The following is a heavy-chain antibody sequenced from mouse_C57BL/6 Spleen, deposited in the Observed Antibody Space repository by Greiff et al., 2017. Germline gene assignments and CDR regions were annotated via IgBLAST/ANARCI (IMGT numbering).Heavy chain of an antibody. CDR1: GFTFSSYA. J-gene: IGHJ3*01. CDR3: TRDHYYGSSWFAY. Sequence: EVKLVESGAGLVKPGGSLKLSCAASGFTFSSYAMSWVRQTPEKRLEWVAYISSGGDYIYYADTVKGRFTISRDNARNTLYLQMSSLKSEDTAIYYCTRDHYYGSSWFAYWGQGTLVTVSA. D-gene: IGHD1-1*01. V-gene: IGHV5-9-1*02. CDR2: ISSGGDYI.